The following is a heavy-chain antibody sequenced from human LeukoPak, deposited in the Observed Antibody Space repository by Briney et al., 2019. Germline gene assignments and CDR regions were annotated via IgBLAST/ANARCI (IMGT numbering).Heavy chain of an antibody. J-gene: IGHJ4*02. Sequence: SETLSLTCTVSGGSISSGDYYWSWIRQPPGKGLEWIGYIYYSGSTYYNPSLKSRVTISVDTSKNQFSLKLSSVTAADTAVYYCARARALRGYNWNDGRYFDYWGQGTLVTVSS. CDR1: GGSISSGDYY. CDR3: ARARALRGYNWNDGRYFDY. CDR2: IYYSGST. D-gene: IGHD1-1*01. V-gene: IGHV4-30-4*01.